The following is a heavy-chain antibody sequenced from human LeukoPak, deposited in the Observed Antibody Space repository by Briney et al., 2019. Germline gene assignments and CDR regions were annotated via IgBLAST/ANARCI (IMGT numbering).Heavy chain of an antibody. CDR3: AKNRGNARDAFDI. V-gene: IGHV4-59*01. CDR1: GGSISSYA. J-gene: IGHJ3*02. CDR2: IYRSGGT. Sequence: SETLSLTCSVSGGSISSYAWSWIRRPPGKGLEWIGHIYRSGGTNYNPSFKSRLTISVDSSKNQFSLKLSSVTAADTAVYYCAKNRGNARDAFDIWGQGTVVTVSA. D-gene: IGHD3-10*01.